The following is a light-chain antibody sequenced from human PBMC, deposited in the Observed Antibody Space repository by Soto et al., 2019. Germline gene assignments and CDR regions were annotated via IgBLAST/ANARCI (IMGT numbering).Light chain of an antibody. Sequence: DIQMTQSPSSLSASIGDTVTITCQASQDIADYLNWYQQKPGKAPQLLIYDASNLETGVPSRFSGGGSGTYFTFTISSLQPDDIATYYCQQFDKLPVTFGPGTKVDVK. J-gene: IGKJ3*01. CDR1: QDIADY. V-gene: IGKV1-33*01. CDR3: QQFDKLPVT. CDR2: DAS.